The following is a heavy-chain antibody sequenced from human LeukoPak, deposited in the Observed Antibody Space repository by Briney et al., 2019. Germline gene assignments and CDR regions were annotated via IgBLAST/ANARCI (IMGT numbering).Heavy chain of an antibody. CDR1: GFTFSSYG. J-gene: IGHJ4*02. CDR3: ARGPSGYHNT. Sequence: PGGSLRLSCAASGFTFSSYGMSWVRQAPGKGLEWVSAISGSGGSTYYADSVKGRFTISRDNSKNTLYLRMNSLRAEDTAVYYCARGPSGYHNTGGQGTLVTVSS. CDR2: ISGSGGST. V-gene: IGHV3-23*01. D-gene: IGHD5-12*01.